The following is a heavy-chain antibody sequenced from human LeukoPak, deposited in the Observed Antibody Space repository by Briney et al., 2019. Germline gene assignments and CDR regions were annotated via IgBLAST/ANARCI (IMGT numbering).Heavy chain of an antibody. CDR1: GDSTSRYY. J-gene: IGHJ6*04. Sequence: SETLSLTCTVSGDSTSRYYWSWIRQPPGKGLEWIGYIYYSGSTNYNPSLKSRVTISVDTSKNQFSLRLSSVTAADTAVYYCARDQGHGMDVWGKGTTVTVSS. CDR3: ARDQGHGMDV. CDR2: IYYSGST. V-gene: IGHV4-59*01.